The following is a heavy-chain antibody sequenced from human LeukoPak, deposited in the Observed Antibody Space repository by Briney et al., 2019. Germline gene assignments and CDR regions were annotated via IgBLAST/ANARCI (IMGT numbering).Heavy chain of an antibody. CDR2: IYYSGST. CDR1: GGSISSYY. CDR3: ARDLAAAGQEYYFDY. J-gene: IGHJ4*02. V-gene: IGHV4-59*01. Sequence: SETLSLTCTVSGGSISSYYWSWIRQPPGKGLEWIGYIYYSGSTNYNPSLKSRVTISVDTSKNQFSLKLSSVTAADTAVYYCARDLAAAGQEYYFDYWGQGTLVTVSS. D-gene: IGHD6-13*01.